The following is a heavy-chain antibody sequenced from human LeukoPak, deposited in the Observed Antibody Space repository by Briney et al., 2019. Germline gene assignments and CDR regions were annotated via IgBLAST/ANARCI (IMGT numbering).Heavy chain of an antibody. CDR1: GGSITSSY. D-gene: IGHD1-26*01. J-gene: IGHJ5*02. V-gene: IGHV4-59*08. Sequence: SETLSLTCTVSGGSITSSYWTWIRQPPGKGLQWIGYIHYSGGTNYNPSLKGRVTILVDTSKSQLSLRLTSVTAADTAVYYCASVVGATNFLDHWGQGTLVTVSS. CDR2: IHYSGGT. CDR3: ASVVGATNFLDH.